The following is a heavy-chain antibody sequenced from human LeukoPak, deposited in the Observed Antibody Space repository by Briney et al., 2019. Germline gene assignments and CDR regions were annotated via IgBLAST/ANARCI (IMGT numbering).Heavy chain of an antibody. CDR1: GYTFTGYY. Sequence: GASVKVSCKASGYTFTGYYMHWVRQAPGQGLEWVGWINPNSGGTNYAQKFQGRVTMTRDTSISTAYMELSRLRSDDTAVYYCARGDGVIVGATNLDYWGQGTLVTVSS. V-gene: IGHV1-2*02. CDR3: ARGDGVIVGATNLDY. CDR2: INPNSGGT. D-gene: IGHD1-26*01. J-gene: IGHJ4*02.